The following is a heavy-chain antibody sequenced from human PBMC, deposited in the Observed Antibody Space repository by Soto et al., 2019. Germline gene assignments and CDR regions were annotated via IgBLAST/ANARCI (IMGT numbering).Heavy chain of an antibody. Sequence: QVQLVQSGAEVKKPGSSVKVSCKASGGTFSSYAISWVRQAPGQGLEWMGGIIPIVGTANYAQKFQGRVTITADESTSTAYMELSSLRSEDTAVYYCARDLTMIVVGEGDWYFDLWGRGTLVTVSS. V-gene: IGHV1-69*01. CDR3: ARDLTMIVVGEGDWYFDL. D-gene: IGHD3-22*01. J-gene: IGHJ2*01. CDR1: GGTFSSYA. CDR2: IIPIVGTA.